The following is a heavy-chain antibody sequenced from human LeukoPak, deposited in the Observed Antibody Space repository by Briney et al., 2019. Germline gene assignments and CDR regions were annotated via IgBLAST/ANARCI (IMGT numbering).Heavy chain of an antibody. V-gene: IGHV3-30-3*02. CDR3: AKQLEARY. J-gene: IGHJ4*02. CDR1: GFAFNNYA. Sequence: GGSLRLSCAASGFAFNNYAMHWVRQAPGKGLEWVAVISYDGSNKYYTDSVKGRFTISRDNSKNTLYLQMNSLRAEDTAVYYCAKQLEARYWGQGTLVTVSS. CDR2: ISYDGSNK. D-gene: IGHD3-3*01.